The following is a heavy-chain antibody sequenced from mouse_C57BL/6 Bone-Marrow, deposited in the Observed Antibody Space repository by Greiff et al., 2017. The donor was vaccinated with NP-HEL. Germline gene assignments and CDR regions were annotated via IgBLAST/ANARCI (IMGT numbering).Heavy chain of an antibody. J-gene: IGHJ4*01. CDR1: GYTFTDYN. Sequence: VQLKQSGPELVKPGASVKMSCKASGYTFTDYNMHWVKQSHGKSLEWIGYINPNNGGTSYNQKFKGKATLTVNKSSSTAYMELRSLTSEDSAVYYCARPYYYGSSPYYAMDYWGQGTSVTVSS. D-gene: IGHD1-1*01. CDR3: ARPYYYGSSPYYAMDY. V-gene: IGHV1-22*01. CDR2: INPNNGGT.